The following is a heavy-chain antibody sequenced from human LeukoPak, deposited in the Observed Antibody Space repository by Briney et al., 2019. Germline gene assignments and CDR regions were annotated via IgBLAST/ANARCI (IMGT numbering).Heavy chain of an antibody. V-gene: IGHV1-8*02. CDR3: ARGPGPDSWTAEYFQH. CDR2: MNPHRGDT. Sequence: ASVKVSCKPSGYSFSNYDINWVRLRQAFGQGPEWMGWMNPHRGDTGSPERFRGRISMTWDTSTSTAYLEATDLTSDDTAVYYCARGPGPDSWTAEYFQHWGQGTLVTVSS. CDR1: GYSFSNYD. J-gene: IGHJ1*01. D-gene: IGHD6-13*01.